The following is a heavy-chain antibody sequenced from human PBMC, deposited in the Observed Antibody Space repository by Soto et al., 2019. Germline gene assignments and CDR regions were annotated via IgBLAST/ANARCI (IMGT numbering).Heavy chain of an antibody. V-gene: IGHV4-59*01. Sequence: SETLSLTCTVSGCSISSYCLSWIRQPPGKGLEWIGYIYYSGSTNYNPSLKSRVTISVDTSKNQFSLKLSSVTAADTAVYYRARVAVAGPIDYWGQGTLVNVSS. J-gene: IGHJ4*02. D-gene: IGHD6-19*01. CDR1: GCSISSYC. CDR3: ARVAVAGPIDY. CDR2: IYYSGST.